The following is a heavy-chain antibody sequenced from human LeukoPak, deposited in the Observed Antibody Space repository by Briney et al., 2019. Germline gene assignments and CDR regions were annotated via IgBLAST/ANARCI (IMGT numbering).Heavy chain of an antibody. D-gene: IGHD3-10*01. CDR1: GYTFTGYY. CDR2: INPNSGGT. CDR3: ARDRWFGELSEYYFDY. Sequence: VASVKVSCKASGYTFTGYYMHWVRQAPGQGLEWMGWINPNSGGTNYAQKFQGRATMTRDTSISTAYMELSRLRSDDTAVYYCARDRWFGELSEYYFDYWGQGTLVTVSS. J-gene: IGHJ4*02. V-gene: IGHV1-2*02.